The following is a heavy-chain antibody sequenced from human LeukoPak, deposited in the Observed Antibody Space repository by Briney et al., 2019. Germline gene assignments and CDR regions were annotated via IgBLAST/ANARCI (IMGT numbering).Heavy chain of an antibody. V-gene: IGHV1-2*02. CDR1: GYTFTGYY. D-gene: IGHD2/OR15-2a*01. CDR2: INPNSGGT. J-gene: IGHJ6*03. Sequence: ASVKVSCKASGYTFTGYYMHWVRQAPGQGLEWMGWINPNSGGTNYAQKFQGRVTMTRDTSISTAYMELSRLRSDDTAVYYCARGGDFHFYYYYMDVWGKGTTVTVSS. CDR3: ARGGDFHFYYYYMDV.